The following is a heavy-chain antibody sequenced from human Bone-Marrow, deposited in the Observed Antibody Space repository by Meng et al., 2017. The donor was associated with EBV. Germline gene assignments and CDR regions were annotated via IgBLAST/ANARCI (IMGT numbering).Heavy chain of an antibody. V-gene: IGHV1-69*01. J-gene: IGHJ4*02. D-gene: IGHD3-16*01. CDR3: ARSRGVDIILTLPFDY. Sequence: QVQLAQSGAEVKKPGSSVKVSCKISGNNLSRHTVSWVRQAPGQGLEWLGGIVPIYGTPNYAQKFRDRVTIDSDESTNTVYMELNSLRSEDTAVYYCARSRGVDIILTLPFDYWGQGTLVTVSS. CDR2: IVPIYGTP. CDR1: GNNLSRHT.